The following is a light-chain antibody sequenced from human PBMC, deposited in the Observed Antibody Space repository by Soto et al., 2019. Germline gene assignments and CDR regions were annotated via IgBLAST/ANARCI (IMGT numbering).Light chain of an antibody. CDR3: QKYDNWPPFFT. V-gene: IGKV3-15*01. Sequence: EVVMTQSPATLSVSPGDRATLSCRASQNIGTNVAWYQHKPGQAPRLLIYGASTRATDIRPRFSGSGSGSEFSLTVSRLQSEDFAVYYCQKYDNWPPFFTFGPGTKVDIQ. J-gene: IGKJ3*01. CDR2: GAS. CDR1: QNIGTN.